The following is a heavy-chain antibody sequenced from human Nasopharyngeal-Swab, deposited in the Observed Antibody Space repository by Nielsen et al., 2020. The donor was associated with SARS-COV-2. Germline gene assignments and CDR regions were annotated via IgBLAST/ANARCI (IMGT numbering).Heavy chain of an antibody. J-gene: IGHJ6*02. V-gene: IGHV3-13*01. D-gene: IGHD5-12*01. Sequence: GESLKISCAASGFTFSSYDMHWVRQATGKGLEWVSAIGTAGDTYYPGSVKGRFTISRDNAKNSLYLQMNSLRAEDTAVYYCARDGATIYGMDVWGQGTTVTVSS. CDR1: GFTFSSYD. CDR3: ARDGATIYGMDV. CDR2: IGTAGDT.